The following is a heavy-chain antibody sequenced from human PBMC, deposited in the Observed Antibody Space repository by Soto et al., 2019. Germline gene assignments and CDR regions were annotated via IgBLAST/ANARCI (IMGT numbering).Heavy chain of an antibody. J-gene: IGHJ6*02. CDR2: IYYSGST. CDR1: GGSVSSGSYY. Sequence: SETLSLTCTVSGGSVSSGSYYWSWIRQPPGKGLEWIGYIYYSGSTNYNPSLKSRVTISVDTSKNQFSLKLSSVTAADTAVYYCARDYSFLERQLPISYYSYGRDVGGQGTTVTV. D-gene: IGHD2-2*01. V-gene: IGHV4-61*01. CDR3: ARDYSFLERQLPISYYSYGRDV.